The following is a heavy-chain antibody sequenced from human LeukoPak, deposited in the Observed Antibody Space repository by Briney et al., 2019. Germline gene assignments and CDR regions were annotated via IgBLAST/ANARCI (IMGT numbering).Heavy chain of an antibody. CDR2: INPSGGST. CDR3: ARNYDSSKDGNDY. J-gene: IGHJ4*02. Sequence: ASVKVSCKASGYTFTSYYMHWVRQAPGQGLGWMGIINPSGGSTSYAQKFQGRVTMTRDTSTSTAYMELRSLRSDDTAIYYCARNYDSSKDGNDYWGQGTLVTVSS. V-gene: IGHV1-46*01. D-gene: IGHD3-22*01. CDR1: GYTFTSYY.